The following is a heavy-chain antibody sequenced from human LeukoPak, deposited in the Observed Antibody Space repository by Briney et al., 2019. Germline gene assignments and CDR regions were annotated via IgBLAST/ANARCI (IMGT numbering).Heavy chain of an antibody. Sequence: PGGSLRLSCAASGFTFSSYGMHWVRQAPGKGLEWVAVISYDGSNKYYADSVKGRFTISRDNSKNTLYLQMNTLRAEDTAVYYCARGTPKPLDYWGQGTLVTVSS. CDR3: ARGTPKPLDY. V-gene: IGHV3-30*03. J-gene: IGHJ4*02. CDR2: ISYDGSNK. CDR1: GFTFSSYG.